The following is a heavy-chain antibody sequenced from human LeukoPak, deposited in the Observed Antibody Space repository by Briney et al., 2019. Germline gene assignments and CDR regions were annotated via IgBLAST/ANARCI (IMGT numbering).Heavy chain of an antibody. D-gene: IGHD2-21*01. CDR3: ARDLQGETPFDY. CDR1: GFTFSSYS. J-gene: IGHJ4*02. CDR2: ISSSSSTI. V-gene: IGHV3-48*02. Sequence: GGSLTLSCAASGFTFSSYSMNWVRQAPGKGLEWVSYISSSSSTIYYADSVKGRFTISRNNAKNSMYPQMNSLRDEDTAVYYCARDLQGETPFDYWGQGTLVTVSS.